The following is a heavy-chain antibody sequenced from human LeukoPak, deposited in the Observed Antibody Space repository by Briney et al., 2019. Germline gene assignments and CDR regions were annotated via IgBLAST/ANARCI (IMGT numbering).Heavy chain of an antibody. D-gene: IGHD3-22*01. CDR2: IDSNSNFM. Sequence: GGSLRLSCAASGFTFGSYSMTWVRQAPGKGLDWVSLIDSNSNFMNYADSVKGRFTISRDNAKKSLYLEMNSLRAEDTAVYYCARDDSSGYWVLYWGQGTLVTVSS. CDR1: GFTFGSYS. CDR3: ARDDSSGYWVLY. V-gene: IGHV3-21*01. J-gene: IGHJ4*02.